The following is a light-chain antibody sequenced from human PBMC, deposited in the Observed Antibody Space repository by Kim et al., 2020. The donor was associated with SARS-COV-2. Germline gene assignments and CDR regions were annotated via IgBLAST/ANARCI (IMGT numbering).Light chain of an antibody. CDR3: QQYNNWPET. V-gene: IGKV3-15*01. Sequence: EIVMTQSPATLSMSPGERATLSCRASQSISSNLAWYQQRPVQPPRLLIYGASSRATGVPARFSGSGSATEFTLTISSLQSEDFAVYYCQQYNNWPETFGQGTKVEIK. CDR1: QSISSN. J-gene: IGKJ1*01. CDR2: GAS.